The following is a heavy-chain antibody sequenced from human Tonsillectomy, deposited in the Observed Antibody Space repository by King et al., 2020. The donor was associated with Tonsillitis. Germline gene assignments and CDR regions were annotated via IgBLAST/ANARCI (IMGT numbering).Heavy chain of an antibody. CDR1: GYSFAFYW. CDR3: ARGYGLSDY. J-gene: IGHJ4*02. D-gene: IGHD5-18*01. Sequence: VQLVQSGTEVKKPGASLKISCKGSGYSFAFYWIGWVRQMPGKGLEWMGIINPSDSNTRYSPSFQGQVIISADKSISTAYLQWSSLKASDTAMYYCARGYGLSDYWGQGTLVTVSS. V-gene: IGHV5-51*03. CDR2: INPSDSNT.